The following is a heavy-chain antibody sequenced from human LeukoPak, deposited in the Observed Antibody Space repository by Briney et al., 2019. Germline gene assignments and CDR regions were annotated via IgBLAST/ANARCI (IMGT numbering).Heavy chain of an antibody. D-gene: IGHD1-26*01. V-gene: IGHV4-31*03. CDR3: ARDPGASGFFDF. CDR1: GXSISSGGYY. CDR2: IYYSGGS. J-gene: IGHJ4*02. Sequence: SQTLSLTCTVSGXSISSGGYYWNWIRQYPGKGLEWIGYIYYSGGSLYKPSLKSRVTISVDTSKNQFSLKLSSVTAADTAIYYCARDPGASGFFDFWGQGTLVTVSS.